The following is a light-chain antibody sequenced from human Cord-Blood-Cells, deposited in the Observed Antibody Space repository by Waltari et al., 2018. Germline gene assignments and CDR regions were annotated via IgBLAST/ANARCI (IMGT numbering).Light chain of an antibody. CDR2: GAS. CDR3: QQYGSSWT. CDR1: QSVSSSY. Sequence: EIVLTQSPGTLSLSPGERATLSCRASQSVSSSYIAWYQQKPGQAPRLLIYGASSRATGIPDRFSGSGSGTDFTLTISRLEPEYFAVYYCQQYGSSWTFGQGTKVEIK. J-gene: IGKJ1*01. V-gene: IGKV3-20*01.